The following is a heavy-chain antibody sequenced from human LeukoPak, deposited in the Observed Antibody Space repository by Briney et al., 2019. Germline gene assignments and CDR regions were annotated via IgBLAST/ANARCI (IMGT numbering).Heavy chain of an antibody. CDR2: INPHNGDT. Sequence: ASVKVSCKASGYTFIGYYLHWVRQAPGQGLEWRGGINPHNGDTNYAQKFQGRVTMTRDTSITTAYMELSRLKSDDTAVYYCATVRDIVVGGGPYYFDYWGQGTLVTVSS. CDR3: ATVRDIVVGGGPYYFDY. V-gene: IGHV1-2*02. CDR1: GYTFIGYY. D-gene: IGHD2-15*01. J-gene: IGHJ4*02.